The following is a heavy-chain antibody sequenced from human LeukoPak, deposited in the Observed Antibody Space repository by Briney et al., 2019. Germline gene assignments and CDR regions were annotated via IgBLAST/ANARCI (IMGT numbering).Heavy chain of an antibody. J-gene: IGHJ4*02. Sequence: GGSLRLSCVASGITFSNYAVSWVRQAPEKGLDWVSVISGSAHKIRYADSVKGRFTISRDNSKNTLYLQMNSLRAEDTAVYYCAKDDSSGWYYVYYFDYWGQGTLVTVSS. D-gene: IGHD6-19*01. CDR3: AKDDSSGWYYVYYFDY. V-gene: IGHV3-23*01. CDR2: ISGSAHKI. CDR1: GITFSNYA.